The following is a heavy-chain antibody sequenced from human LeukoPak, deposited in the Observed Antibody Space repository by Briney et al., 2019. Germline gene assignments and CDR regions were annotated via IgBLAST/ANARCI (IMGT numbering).Heavy chain of an antibody. CDR2: IFPSGGEI. D-gene: IGHD2-8*02. V-gene: IGHV3-23*01. Sequence: GGSLRLSCAASGFTFSTFAMVWVRQPPGKGLEWVASIFPSGGEIHYADSVRGRFTISRDNSKSTLSLQMNSLRAEDTAIYYCATYRQVLLPFESWGQGTLVTVSS. CDR1: GFTFSTFA. CDR3: ATYRQVLLPFES. J-gene: IGHJ4*02.